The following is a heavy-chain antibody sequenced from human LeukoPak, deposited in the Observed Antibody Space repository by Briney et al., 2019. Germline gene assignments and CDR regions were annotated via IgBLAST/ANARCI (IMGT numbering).Heavy chain of an antibody. Sequence: PSETLSLTCAVYGGSFSGYYWSWIRQPPGKGLEWIGEINHSGSTNYNPSLKSRVTISVDTSKNQFSLKLSSVTAADTAVYYCARGPTITMVRGVIITAPLDYWGQGTLVTVSS. CDR2: INHSGST. D-gene: IGHD3-10*01. CDR3: ARGPTITMVRGVIITAPLDY. V-gene: IGHV4-34*01. CDR1: GGSFSGYY. J-gene: IGHJ4*02.